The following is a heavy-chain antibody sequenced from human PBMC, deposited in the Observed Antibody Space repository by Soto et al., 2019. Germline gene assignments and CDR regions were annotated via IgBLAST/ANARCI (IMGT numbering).Heavy chain of an antibody. CDR3: ATERVTYYYDSRGYAAYEY. V-gene: IGHV1-24*01. Sequence: ASVKGSCKVSGYTITELSMHCVRQATGKGLEWMGGFDPEDGETIYAQKFQGRVTMTEDTSTDTACMELSSLRSEDTAVYYCATERVTYYYDSRGYAAYEYWGQGTLVTGSS. J-gene: IGHJ4*02. D-gene: IGHD3-22*01. CDR1: GYTITELS. CDR2: FDPEDGET.